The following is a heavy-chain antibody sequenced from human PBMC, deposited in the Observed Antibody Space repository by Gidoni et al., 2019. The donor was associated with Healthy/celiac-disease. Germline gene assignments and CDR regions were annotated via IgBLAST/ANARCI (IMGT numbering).Heavy chain of an antibody. J-gene: IGHJ6*02. CDR3: AKSGLGDYLFIYYYGMDV. CDR2: ISGSGGST. CDR1: GFTFSSYA. D-gene: IGHD4-17*01. Sequence: EVQLLESGGGLVQPGGSLRLSCAASGFTFSSYAMSWVRQAPGKGLEWVSAISGSGGSTYYADSVKGRFTISRDNSKNTLYLQMNSLRAEDTAVYYCAKSGLGDYLFIYYYGMDVWGQGTTVTVSS. V-gene: IGHV3-23*01.